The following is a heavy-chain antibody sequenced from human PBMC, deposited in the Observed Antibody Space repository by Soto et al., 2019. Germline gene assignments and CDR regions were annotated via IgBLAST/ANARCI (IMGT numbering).Heavy chain of an antibody. CDR1: GFSLSTSGVG. Sequence: QITLKESGPTLVKPTQTLTLTCTFSGFSLSTSGVGVGWIRQPPGKALEWLALIYWDDDKRYSPSLKSRPTITKDTSKNQVVLTMANMDPVDTATYYCAHRRVGKNGMDVWGQGTTVTVSS. CDR2: IYWDDDK. CDR3: AHRRVGKNGMDV. V-gene: IGHV2-5*02. D-gene: IGHD1-1*01. J-gene: IGHJ6*02.